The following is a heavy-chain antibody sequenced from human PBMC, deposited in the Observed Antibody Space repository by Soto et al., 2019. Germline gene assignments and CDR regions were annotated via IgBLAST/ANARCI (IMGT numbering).Heavy chain of an antibody. Sequence: ASVKVSCKASGYTFTSYYRHWLRQAPGQGLQWMGIISRSGGGTNYAQKFQGRVTMTRDTSTSTVYMELSSLTSDDTAVYYCARDLNWAFDHWGRGALVTVSS. CDR2: ISRSGGGT. V-gene: IGHV1-46*01. J-gene: IGHJ5*02. D-gene: IGHD1-1*01. CDR1: GYTFTSYY. CDR3: ARDLNWAFDH.